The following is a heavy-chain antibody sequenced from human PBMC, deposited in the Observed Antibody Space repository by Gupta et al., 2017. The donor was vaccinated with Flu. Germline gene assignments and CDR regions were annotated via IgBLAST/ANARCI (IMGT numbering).Heavy chain of an antibody. Sequence: EVQLMESGGDLVQPGGSLRPSCAVSGVTVSACHMSWVRQAPGRGLEWLSYIGSGGNTDYADSVRGRFTIYRDNAKNSLYLQMNSLRDEDTAVYFCAREFDWAFHHWGQGILVTVSS. D-gene: IGHD3-9*01. CDR1: GVTVSACH. J-gene: IGHJ4*02. CDR3: AREFDWAFHH. CDR2: IGSGGNT. V-gene: IGHV3-48*02.